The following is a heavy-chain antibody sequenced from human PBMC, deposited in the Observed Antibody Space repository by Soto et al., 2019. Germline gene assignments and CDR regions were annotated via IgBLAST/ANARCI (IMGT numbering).Heavy chain of an antibody. CDR2: IYYRGGP. CDR3: TREQSHDKYFDP. CDR1: AAALSSGGYF. V-gene: IGHV4-61*08. Sequence: PSETLSLPCTVSAAALSSGGYFYTWVRQPPGKGLEWLGYIYYRGGPNYTPSLKSRVTISLDKSKSQFSLRLISVTAADTAVYYCTREQSHDKYFDPWGQGTLVNVSS. D-gene: IGHD1-1*01. J-gene: IGHJ5*02.